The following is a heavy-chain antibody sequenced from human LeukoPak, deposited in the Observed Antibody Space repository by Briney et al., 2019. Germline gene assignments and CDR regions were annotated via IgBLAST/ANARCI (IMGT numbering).Heavy chain of an antibody. CDR2: ISESGAGT. J-gene: IGHJ4*02. CDR3: AKGLYYYGSGSLDY. Sequence: PGGSLILSCAASGFTFSTYVMSWVRQAPGKGLEWVSGISESGAGTYYADSVKGRFTISRDNSKNTLYLQMNSLRAEDTAVYYCAKGLYYYGSGSLDYWGLGTLVTVSS. V-gene: IGHV3-23*01. D-gene: IGHD3-10*01. CDR1: GFTFSTYV.